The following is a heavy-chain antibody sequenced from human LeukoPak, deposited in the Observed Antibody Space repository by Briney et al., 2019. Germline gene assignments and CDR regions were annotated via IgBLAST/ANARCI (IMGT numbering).Heavy chain of an antibody. J-gene: IGHJ5*02. CDR1: GFTFSTYS. D-gene: IGHD5-18*01. V-gene: IGHV3-21*01. CDR2: ISGSSSYI. Sequence: GVSLRLSCAASGFTFSTYSMNWVRQAPGKGLEWVSSISGSSSYIYYADSVKGRFTISRDSAQNSLYLQMSSLRAEDTAVYYCARGQSYGWFDPWGQGTLVTVSS. CDR3: ARGQSYGWFDP.